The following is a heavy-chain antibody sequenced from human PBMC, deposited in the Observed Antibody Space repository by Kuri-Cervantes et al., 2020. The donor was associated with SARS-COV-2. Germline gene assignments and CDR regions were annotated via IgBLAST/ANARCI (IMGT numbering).Heavy chain of an antibody. CDR1: GYTFTSYY. CDR3: ASWPSNLDSHRGMDV. CDR2: INPSGGST. J-gene: IGHJ6*02. D-gene: IGHD3-9*01. V-gene: IGHV1-46*01. Sequence: ASVKVSCKASGYTFTSYYMHWVRQAPGQGLEWMGIINPSGGSTSYAQKFQGRVTITADKSTSTAYMELSSLRSEDTAVYYCASWPSNLDSHRGMDVWGQGTTVTVSS.